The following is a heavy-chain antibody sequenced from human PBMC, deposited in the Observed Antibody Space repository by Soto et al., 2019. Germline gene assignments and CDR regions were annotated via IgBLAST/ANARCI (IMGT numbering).Heavy chain of an antibody. Sequence: QVHLVQSGVEVKTPGASVKVSCQASGYTFFTYDISWVRQAPGQGLEWMGWISTYSGDTKYAQKFQGRVNMTTYTSTTTAYLELRSLRSDDTAGYYCARHHGPTTSENWFDPWGQGTLVTVSS. CDR1: GYTFFTYD. D-gene: IGHD5-12*01. CDR2: ISTYSGDT. J-gene: IGHJ5*02. V-gene: IGHV1-18*01. CDR3: ARHHGPTTSENWFDP.